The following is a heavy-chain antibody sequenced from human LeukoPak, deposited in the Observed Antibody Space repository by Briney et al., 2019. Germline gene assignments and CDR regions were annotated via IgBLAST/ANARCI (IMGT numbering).Heavy chain of an antibody. D-gene: IGHD1-26*01. J-gene: IGHJ5*02. CDR3: ARDDGGGSYRNSWFDP. CDR2: ISAYNGNT. V-gene: IGHV1-18*01. Sequence: ASVKVSCKASGYTFTSYGISWVRQAPGQGLEWMGWISAYNGNTNYAQKLQGRVTMTTDTSTSTAYMELRSLRSDDTAVYYCARDDGGGSYRNSWFDPWGQGTLVTVSS. CDR1: GYTFTSYG.